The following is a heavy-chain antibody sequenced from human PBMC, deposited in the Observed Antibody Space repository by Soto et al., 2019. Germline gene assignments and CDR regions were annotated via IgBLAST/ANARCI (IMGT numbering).Heavy chain of an antibody. V-gene: IGHV1-46*01. D-gene: IGHD3-3*01. Sequence: TFTSYYMHGVRQAPGQGLEWMGIINPSGGSTGYAQKFQGRVTMTRDTSTSTVYMELSSLRSEDTAVYYCARERHYDFWSGYPRPYYYYYGMDVWGQGTTVTVSS. CDR2: INPSGGST. CDR3: ARERHYDFWSGYPRPYYYYYGMDV. CDR1: TFTSYY. J-gene: IGHJ6*02.